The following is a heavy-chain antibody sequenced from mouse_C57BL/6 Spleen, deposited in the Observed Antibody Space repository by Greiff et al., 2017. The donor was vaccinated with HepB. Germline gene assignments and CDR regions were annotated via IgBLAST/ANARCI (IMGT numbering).Heavy chain of an antibody. CDR2: IDPSDSET. D-gene: IGHD2-4*01. J-gene: IGHJ4*01. CDR3: GRFDYDDYYAMDY. V-gene: IGHV1-52*01. CDR1: GYTFTSYW. Sequence: QVQLQQPGAELVRPGSSVKLSCKASGYTFTSYWMHWVKQRPIQGLEWIGNIDPSDSETHYNQKFKDKATLTVDKSSSTAYMQLSSLTSEDSAVYCCGRFDYDDYYAMDYWGQGTSVTVSS.